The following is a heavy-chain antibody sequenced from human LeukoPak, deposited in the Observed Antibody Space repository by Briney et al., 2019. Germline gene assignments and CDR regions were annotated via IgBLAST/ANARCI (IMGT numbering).Heavy chain of an antibody. CDR1: GFTFSSSAM. J-gene: IGHJ4*01. CDR3: AYNRNFALDN. Sequence: GSLRLSCAASGFTFSSSAMSWVRQPPGKGLEWIGEVYHSGGANYKPSLKSRVTISVDTSRNHFSLKLTSVTAADTAVYFCAYNRNFALDNWGQGTLVTVSS. D-gene: IGHD1-14*01. V-gene: IGHV4-34*08. CDR2: VYHSGGA.